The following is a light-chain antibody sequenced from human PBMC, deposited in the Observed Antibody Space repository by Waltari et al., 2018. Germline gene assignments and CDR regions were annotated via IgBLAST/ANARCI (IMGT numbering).Light chain of an antibody. CDR2: EVS. Sequence: QSALTQPASVSGSPGQSITISCPGPSSDVGGYNYASWYQQHPGKAPKLMIYEVSNRPSGVSNRFSGSKSGNTASLTISGLQAEDEADYYCSSYTSSSTWVFGGGTKLTVL. V-gene: IGLV2-14*01. CDR1: SSDVGGYNY. CDR3: SSYTSSSTWV. J-gene: IGLJ3*02.